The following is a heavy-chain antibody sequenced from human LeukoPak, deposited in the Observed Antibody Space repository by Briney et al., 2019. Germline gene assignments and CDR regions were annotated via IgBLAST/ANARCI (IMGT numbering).Heavy chain of an antibody. D-gene: IGHD5-12*01. V-gene: IGHV1-2*02. CDR1: GYTFTGYY. CDR2: INPNSGGT. J-gene: IGHJ4*02. Sequence: ASVKLSCKAAGYTFTGYYMHWVRQAPGQGLEWMGWINPNSGGTNYAQKFQGRVTMTRDTSISTAYMELSRLRSDDTAVYYCASGRGYSGYDPFDYWGQGTLVTVAS. CDR3: ASGRGYSGYDPFDY.